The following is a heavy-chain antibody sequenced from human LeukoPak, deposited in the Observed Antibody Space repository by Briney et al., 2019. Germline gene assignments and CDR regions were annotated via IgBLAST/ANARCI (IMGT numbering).Heavy chain of an antibody. J-gene: IGHJ6*03. V-gene: IGHV3-23*01. Sequence: GGSLRLSCAASGFTFSNYAMSWVRQAPGKGLEWVSTISGGGSTYYADSVKGRFTISRDNSKNTLYLQMNSLRAEDTAVYYCAKAPEEGYYYMDVWGKGTTVTVSS. CDR3: AKAPEEGYYYMDV. CDR1: GFTFSNYA. D-gene: IGHD3-10*01. CDR2: ISGGGST.